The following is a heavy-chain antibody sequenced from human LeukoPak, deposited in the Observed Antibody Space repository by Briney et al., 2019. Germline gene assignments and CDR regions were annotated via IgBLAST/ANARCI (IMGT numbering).Heavy chain of an antibody. V-gene: IGHV3-73*01. CDR2: IRSKTNTYAT. CDR1: GFTFSGSA. J-gene: IGHJ3*02. CDR3: NAFDI. Sequence: GGSLKLSCAASGFTFSGSAIHWVRQASGKGLEWVGRIRSKTNTYATAYAASVKGRFTISRDDSKNTAYLQMNSLKTEDTAVYYCNAFDIWGQGTMVTVSS.